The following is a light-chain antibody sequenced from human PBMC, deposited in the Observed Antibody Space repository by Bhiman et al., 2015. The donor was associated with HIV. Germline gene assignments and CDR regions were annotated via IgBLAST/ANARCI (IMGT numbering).Light chain of an antibody. J-gene: IGLJ2*01. CDR2: DVA. CDR3: CSYVGSSTYVV. V-gene: IGLV2-23*02. Sequence: QSALTQPASVSGSPGQSITISCTGTSSDVGGYNYVSWYQQHPGKAPKLIIYDVAKRPSGVSNRFSGSKSGNTASLTISGLQAVDEGDYYCCSYVGSSTYVVFGGGTKLSVL. CDR1: SSDVGGYNY.